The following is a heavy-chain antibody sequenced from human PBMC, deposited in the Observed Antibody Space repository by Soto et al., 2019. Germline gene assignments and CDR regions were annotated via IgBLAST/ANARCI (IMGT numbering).Heavy chain of an antibody. CDR1: GYTFTSYG. CDR3: GRSGYYDILTGYYTYDGMDV. J-gene: IGHJ6*02. Sequence: QVQLVQSGAEVTKPGASVKVSCTASGYTFTSYGISWVRQAPGQVLEWMGWISAYNGNTNYAQKLQGRVTMTTDTSTSTAYMELRSLRADDTALYYCGRSGYYDILTGYYTYDGMDVWGQGTTVTVSS. V-gene: IGHV1-18*01. CDR2: ISAYNGNT. D-gene: IGHD3-9*01.